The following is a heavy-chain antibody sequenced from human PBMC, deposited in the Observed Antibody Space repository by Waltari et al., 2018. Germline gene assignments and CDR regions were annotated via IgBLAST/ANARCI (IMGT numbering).Heavy chain of an antibody. D-gene: IGHD3-9*01. Sequence: QVQLVQYGAEVKKPGSSVKVSCKASGGTVSSYAISWVRQAHGQGLEWMGGIIPIFGTANYAQKFQGRVTITTDESTSTAYMELSSLRSEDTAVYYCAREKEMHFDPVGNYFDYWGQGTLVTVSS. CDR1: GGTVSSYA. J-gene: IGHJ4*02. CDR2: IIPIFGTA. V-gene: IGHV1-69*05. CDR3: AREKEMHFDPVGNYFDY.